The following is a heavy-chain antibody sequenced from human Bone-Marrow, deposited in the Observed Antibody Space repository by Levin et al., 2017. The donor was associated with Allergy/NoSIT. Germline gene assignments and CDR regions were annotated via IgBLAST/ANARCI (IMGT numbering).Heavy chain of an antibody. CDR2: INPSSGST. D-gene: IGHD6-25*01. Sequence: GESLKISCKASGYSFTTYYMHWVRQAPGQGLEWMGIINPSSGSTRYAQRFQGSVTLTRDMSTSTAYMELSSLRSDDTAVYYCARAKTPAAAQQQVYYTGYYYYAMDVWGQGTTVTVSS. CDR1: GYSFTTYY. J-gene: IGHJ6*02. V-gene: IGHV1-46*01. CDR3: ARAKTPAAAQQQVYYTGYYYYAMDV.